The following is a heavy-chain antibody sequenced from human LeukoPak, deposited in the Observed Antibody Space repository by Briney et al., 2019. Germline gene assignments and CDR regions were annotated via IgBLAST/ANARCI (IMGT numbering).Heavy chain of an antibody. Sequence: AGSLSLSCAASGFTFSSYALSWVRQAPGQGLEWVSGISGSGGSTYYADSVKGRFTLSRDNTKNTLYLQMNSLRAEDTAVYYCARFAGFGEIDYYYYMDVWGKGTTVPVSS. J-gene: IGHJ6*03. D-gene: IGHD3-10*01. CDR1: GFTFSSYA. V-gene: IGHV3-23*01. CDR2: ISGSGGST. CDR3: ARFAGFGEIDYYYYMDV.